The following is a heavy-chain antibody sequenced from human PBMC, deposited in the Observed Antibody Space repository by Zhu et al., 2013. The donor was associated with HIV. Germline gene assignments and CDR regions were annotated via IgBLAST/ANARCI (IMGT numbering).Heavy chain of an antibody. D-gene: IGHD5-12*01. Sequence: QLVQSGTEVKKPGASVTVSCKASGYTFTDYYIHWMRQAPGQGLEWMGWINTHSGITNYVQNFQGRITMTRDRSIATYYLEMSSLTSDDTAVYYCARDGGDNEMWLHYGYWGQGTLVTVSS. CDR3: ARDGGDNEMWLHYGY. CDR1: GYTFTDYY. V-gene: IGHV1-2*02. CDR2: INTHSGIT. J-gene: IGHJ4*02.